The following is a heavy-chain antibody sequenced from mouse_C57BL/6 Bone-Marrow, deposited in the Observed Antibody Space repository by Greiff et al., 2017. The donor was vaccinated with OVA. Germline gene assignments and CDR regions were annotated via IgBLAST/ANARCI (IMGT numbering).Heavy chain of an antibody. CDR1: GYTFTDYY. CDR3: ARVITTVVEDYAMDY. V-gene: IGHV1-19*01. D-gene: IGHD1-1*01. J-gene: IGHJ4*01. CDR2: INPYNGGT. Sequence: VQLKESGPVLVKPGASVKMSCKASGYTFTDYYMNWVKQSHGKSLEWIGVINPYNGGTSYNQKFKGKATLTVDKSSSTAYMELNSLTSEDSAVYYCARVITTVVEDYAMDYWGQGTSVTVSS.